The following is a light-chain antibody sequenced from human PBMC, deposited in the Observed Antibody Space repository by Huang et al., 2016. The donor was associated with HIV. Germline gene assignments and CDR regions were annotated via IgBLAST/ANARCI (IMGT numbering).Light chain of an antibody. CDR2: LAS. Sequence: DIVLTQSPLSLPVTPGEPASISCKSSQSLLHSNGNTYLDWYLQRPGQSPQLLIYLASSRASGVPDRYSGGVSGTDFTLKISRVEADDVGVYYCMQALQTPWTFGQGTRVEIK. V-gene: IGKV2-28*01. CDR1: QSLLHSNGNTY. CDR3: MQALQTPWT. J-gene: IGKJ1*01.